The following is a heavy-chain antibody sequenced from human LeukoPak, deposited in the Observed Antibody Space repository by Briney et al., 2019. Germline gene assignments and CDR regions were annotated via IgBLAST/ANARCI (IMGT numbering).Heavy chain of an antibody. CDR1: GGSISSYY. V-gene: IGHV4-59*01. Sequence: SETLSLTCTVSGGSISSYYWSWIRQPPGKGLEWIGYIYYSGSTNYNPSLKSRVTISVDTSKNQFSLKLSSVTAADTAVYYCARGLAAGAHAFDIWGQGTMVTVSS. CDR2: IYYSGST. D-gene: IGHD6-13*01. CDR3: ARGLAAGAHAFDI. J-gene: IGHJ3*02.